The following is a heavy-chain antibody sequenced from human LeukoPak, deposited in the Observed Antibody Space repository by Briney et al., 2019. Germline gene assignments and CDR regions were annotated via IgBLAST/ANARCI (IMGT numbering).Heavy chain of an antibody. CDR2: ISSSGSTI. CDR1: GFTFSSYW. Sequence: GGSLRLSCAASGFTFSSYWMSWVRQAPGKGLEWVSYISSSGSTIYYADSVKGRFTISRDNAKNSLYLQMNSLRAEDTAVYYCARERGMGALDYWGQGTLVTVSS. D-gene: IGHD3-16*01. J-gene: IGHJ4*02. CDR3: ARERGMGALDY. V-gene: IGHV3-48*04.